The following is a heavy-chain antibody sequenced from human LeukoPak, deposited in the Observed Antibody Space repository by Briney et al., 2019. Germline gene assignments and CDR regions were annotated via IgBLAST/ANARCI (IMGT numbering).Heavy chain of an antibody. J-gene: IGHJ4*02. CDR3: AKDMSSGYYGSGTYFDY. CDR1: GFTFDDYA. D-gene: IGHD3-10*01. CDR2: ISWDGGST. Sequence: PGGSLRLSCAASGFTFDDYAMHWVRQAPGKGLEWVSLISWDGGSTYYADSVKGRFTISRDNSKNSLYLQMNSLRAEDTALYYCAKDMSSGYYGSGTYFDYWGQGTLVTVSS. V-gene: IGHV3-43D*03.